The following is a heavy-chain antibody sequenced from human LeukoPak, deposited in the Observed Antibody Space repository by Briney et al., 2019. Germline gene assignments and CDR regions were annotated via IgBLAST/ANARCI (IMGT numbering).Heavy chain of an antibody. V-gene: IGHV3-33*01. D-gene: IGHD3-10*01. CDR3: ARNAYYYGSGSYLADFDY. Sequence: PGGSLRLSCAASGFTFSSYGMHWVRQAPGKGLEWVAVIWYDGSNKYYADSVKGRFTISRDNSKNTPYLQMNSLRAEDTAVYYCARNAYYYGSGSYLADFDYWGQGTLVTVSS. CDR2: IWYDGSNK. CDR1: GFTFSSYG. J-gene: IGHJ4*02.